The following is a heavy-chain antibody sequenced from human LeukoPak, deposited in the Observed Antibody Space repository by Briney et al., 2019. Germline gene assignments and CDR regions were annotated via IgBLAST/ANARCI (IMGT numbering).Heavy chain of an antibody. D-gene: IGHD2-2*01. Sequence: SETLSLTCTVSGGSISSYYWSWIRQPAGKGLEWTGRIYTSGSTNYNPSLKSRVTMSVDTSKNQFSLKLSSVTAADTAVYYCARDRFTGYQLLNNWFDPWGQGTLVTVSS. CDR2: IYTSGST. CDR3: ARDRFTGYQLLNNWFDP. J-gene: IGHJ5*02. CDR1: GGSISSYY. V-gene: IGHV4-4*07.